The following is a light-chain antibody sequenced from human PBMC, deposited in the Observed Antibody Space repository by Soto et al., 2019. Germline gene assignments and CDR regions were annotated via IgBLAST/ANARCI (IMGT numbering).Light chain of an antibody. J-gene: IGKJ1*01. Sequence: DIQLTQSPSLLSASVGDRVTITCRASQSISTWLAWYQQKPGKAPKLLTYDPSSLQSGVPSRFHARGSRTEFTLTISSLHPDDFATYSCQQYNSYSWTFGQGPKVDI. CDR2: DPS. CDR1: QSISTW. V-gene: IGKV1-5*01. CDR3: QQYNSYSWT.